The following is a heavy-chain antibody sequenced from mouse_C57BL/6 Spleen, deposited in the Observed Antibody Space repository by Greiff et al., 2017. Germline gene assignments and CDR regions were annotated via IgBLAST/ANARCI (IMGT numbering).Heavy chain of an antibody. J-gene: IGHJ4*01. CDR3: ARITHDGYYGLYAMDY. D-gene: IGHD2-3*01. Sequence: QVTLKVSGPGILQPSQTLSLTCSFSGFSLSTFGMGVGWIRQPSGKGLEWLAHIWWDDDKYYNPALKSRLTISKDTSKNQVFLKIANVDTADTATYYWARITHDGYYGLYAMDYWGQGTSVTVSS. CDR1: GFSLSTFGMG. V-gene: IGHV8-8*01. CDR2: IWWDDDK.